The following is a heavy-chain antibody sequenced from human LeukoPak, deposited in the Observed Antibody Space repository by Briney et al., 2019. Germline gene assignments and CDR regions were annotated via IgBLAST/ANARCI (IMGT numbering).Heavy chain of an antibody. J-gene: IGHJ4*02. CDR1: GGSISSGDYY. Sequence: PSETLSLTCTVSGGSISSGDYYWSWIRQPPGKGLEWIGYIYYSGSTNYNPSLKSRVTISVDTSKNQLSLKLSSVTAADTAVYYCARASSSSRPRHFDYWGQGTLVTVSS. D-gene: IGHD6-6*01. CDR3: ARASSSSRPRHFDY. CDR2: IYYSGST. V-gene: IGHV4-61*08.